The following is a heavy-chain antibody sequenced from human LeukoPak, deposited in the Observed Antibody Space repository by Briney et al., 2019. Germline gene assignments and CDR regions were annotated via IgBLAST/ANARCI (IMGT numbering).Heavy chain of an antibody. V-gene: IGHV3-30*18. CDR2: ISYDGSNK. CDR3: AKGPVPFDP. J-gene: IGHJ5*02. Sequence: GRSLRLSCAASGFTFSSYGMHWVRQAPGKGLEWVAVISYDGSNKYYADSVKGRFTISRDNSKNTLYLQMNSLRAEDTAVYYCAKGPVPFDPWGQGTLVTVS. CDR1: GFTFSSYG.